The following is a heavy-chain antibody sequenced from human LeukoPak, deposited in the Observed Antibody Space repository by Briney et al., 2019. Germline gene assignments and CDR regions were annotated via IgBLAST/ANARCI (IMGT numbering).Heavy chain of an antibody. CDR1: GFTFSSYE. CDR3: ARDHVLGGNIDY. V-gene: IGHV3-48*03. D-gene: IGHD1-26*01. CDR2: ISSSGSTI. Sequence: GGPLRLSCAASGFTFSSYEMNWVRQAPGKGLEWVSYISSSGSTIYYADSVKGRFTISRDNAKNSLYLQMNSLRAEDTAVYYCARDHVLGGNIDYWGQGTLVTVSS. J-gene: IGHJ4*02.